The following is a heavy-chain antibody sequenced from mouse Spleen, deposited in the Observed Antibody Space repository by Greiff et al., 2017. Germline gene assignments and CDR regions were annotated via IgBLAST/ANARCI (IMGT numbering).Heavy chain of an antibody. CDR2: IRNKANGYTT. CDR1: GFTFTDYY. J-gene: IGHJ4*01. V-gene: IGHV7-3*01. Sequence: EVQLQESGGGLVQPGGSLSLSCAASGFTFTDYYMSWVRQPPGKALEWLGFIRNKANGYTTEYSASVKGRFTISRDNSQSILYLQMNALRAEDSATYYCARRGYYYGSSPYYYAMDYWGQGTSVTVSS. D-gene: IGHD1-1*01. CDR3: ARRGYYYGSSPYYYAMDY.